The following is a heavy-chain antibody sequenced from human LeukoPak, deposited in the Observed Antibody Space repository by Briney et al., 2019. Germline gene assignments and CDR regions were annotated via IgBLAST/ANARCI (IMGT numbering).Heavy chain of an antibody. CDR2: ISSSGNTI. Sequence: GGSLRLSCAASGFTFSSYEMNWVRQAPGKGLEWVSYISSSGNTIYYADSVKGRFTISRDNSKNTLYLQMNSLRAEDTAVYYCARSTSDIAARPIDYWGQGSLVTVSS. J-gene: IGHJ4*02. CDR1: GFTFSSYE. V-gene: IGHV3-48*03. CDR3: ARSTSDIAARPIDY. D-gene: IGHD6-6*01.